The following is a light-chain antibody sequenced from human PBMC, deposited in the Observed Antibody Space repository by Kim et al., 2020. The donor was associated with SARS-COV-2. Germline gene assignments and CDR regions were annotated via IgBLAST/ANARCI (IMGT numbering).Light chain of an antibody. CDR3: SSYTTTSPYVI. CDR1: NSDVGAYNY. Sequence: QSALTQPASVSGSPGQSSTISCTGTNSDVGAYNYVSWYQQQTGKAPKLIIYDVTERPSGVSYRFSGSKSGNTASLIISGLQTEDEADYFCSSYTTTSPYVIFGGGTQLTVL. V-gene: IGLV2-14*03. CDR2: DVT. J-gene: IGLJ2*01.